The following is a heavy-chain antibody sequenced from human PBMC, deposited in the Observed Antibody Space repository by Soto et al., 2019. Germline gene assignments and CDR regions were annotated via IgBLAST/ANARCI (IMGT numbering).Heavy chain of an antibody. Sequence: QVQQVQSGAEVKKPGSSVKVSCKASGGTFSSYAISWVRQAPGQGLEWMGGIIPIFGTANYAQKFQGRVTITADESTSTAYMELSSQRSEDTAVYYCARGALYYDSSGYYWSYWGQGTLVTVSS. CDR2: IIPIFGTA. D-gene: IGHD3-22*01. CDR3: ARGALYYDSSGYYWSY. CDR1: GGTFSSYA. J-gene: IGHJ4*02. V-gene: IGHV1-69*01.